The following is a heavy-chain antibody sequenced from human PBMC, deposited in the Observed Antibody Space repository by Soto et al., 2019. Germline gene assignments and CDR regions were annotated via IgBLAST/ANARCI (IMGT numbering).Heavy chain of an antibody. J-gene: IGHJ4*02. CDR1: GFTFSDFA. CDR3: AKMEGMDPWACSFDY. V-gene: IGHV3-23*01. CDR2: IYGGGNGP. Sequence: EVQVLESGGGLVQPGGSLRLSCAATGFTFSDFAMSWVRQAPGKGLEWVSRIYGGGNGPHYADSVKGRVTISRDNSKNTLYLQMNSRRAEDTAVYYCAKMEGMDPWACSFDYWGQGTLVTVSS. D-gene: IGHD2-2*03.